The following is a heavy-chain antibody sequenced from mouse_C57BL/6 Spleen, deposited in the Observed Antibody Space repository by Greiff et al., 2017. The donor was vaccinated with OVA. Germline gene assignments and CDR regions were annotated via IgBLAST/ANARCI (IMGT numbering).Heavy chain of an antibody. CDR3: ARGVCITTVVARDYYAMDY. CDR2: IYPGSGST. V-gene: IGHV1-55*01. D-gene: IGHD1-1*01. Sequence: QVQLQQPGAELVKPGASVKMSCKASGYTFTSYWITWVKQRPGQGLEWIGDIYPGSGSTNYNEKFKSKATLTVDTSSSTAYMQLSSLTSEDSAVYYCARGVCITTVVARDYYAMDYWGQGTSVTVSS. CDR1: GYTFTSYW. J-gene: IGHJ4*01.